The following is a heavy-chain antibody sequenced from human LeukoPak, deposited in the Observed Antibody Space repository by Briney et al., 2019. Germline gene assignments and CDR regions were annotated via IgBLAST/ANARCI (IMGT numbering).Heavy chain of an antibody. D-gene: IGHD3-10*01. Sequence: GASVKVSCKASGYTFPSYGISWVRQAPGQRLEWMDWISAYNGNTNYAQKIKGRVTMNRDSSISTGYMELSRLTSDDRAVYYCARDGVVRGVIIYWGQGTLVTVSS. CDR2: ISAYNGNT. CDR3: ARDGVVRGVIIY. J-gene: IGHJ4*02. V-gene: IGHV1-18*01. CDR1: GYTFPSYG.